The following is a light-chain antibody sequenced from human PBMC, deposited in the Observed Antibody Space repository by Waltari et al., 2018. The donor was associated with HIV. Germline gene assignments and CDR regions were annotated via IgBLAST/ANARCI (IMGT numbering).Light chain of an antibody. CDR3: QQANSFPLT. J-gene: IGKJ4*01. CDR1: QVISSW. V-gene: IGKV1D-12*01. Sequence: DIQMTQSPSSVSASVGDRVTITCRASQVISSWLAWYQQKPRKAPKLLIYAASSLQSGVPSGFSGNGSGTDFTLTISSLQPEDFATYYCQQANSFPLTFGGGTKVEIK. CDR2: AAS.